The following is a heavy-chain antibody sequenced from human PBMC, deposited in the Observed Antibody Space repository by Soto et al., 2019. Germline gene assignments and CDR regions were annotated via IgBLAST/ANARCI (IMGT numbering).Heavy chain of an antibody. D-gene: IGHD6-19*01. V-gene: IGHV3-30*18. Sequence: VPLVESGGGVVQPGRSLRLSCAASGFIFSDYAMHWVRQAPGKGLEWVAVVSHDGRNTHYADSVKGRFTISRDSSNNTVSLEMTSLRAEDTAVYYCAKGGRQWLVTSDFNYWGQGALVTVSS. J-gene: IGHJ4*02. CDR2: VSHDGRNT. CDR3: AKGGRQWLVTSDFNY. CDR1: GFIFSDYA.